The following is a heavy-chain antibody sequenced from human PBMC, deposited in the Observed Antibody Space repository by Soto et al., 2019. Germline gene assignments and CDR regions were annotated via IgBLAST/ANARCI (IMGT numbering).Heavy chain of an antibody. V-gene: IGHV4-59*01. Sequence: SETLSLTCTVSGGSISSYYWSWIRQPPGKGLEWIGYIYYSGSTNYNPSLKSRVTISVDTSKNQFSLKLSSVTAADTAVYYCARGSKTVTTYNWFDPWGQGTLVTVSS. CDR2: IYYSGST. CDR1: GGSISSYY. J-gene: IGHJ5*02. D-gene: IGHD4-17*01. CDR3: ARGSKTVTTYNWFDP.